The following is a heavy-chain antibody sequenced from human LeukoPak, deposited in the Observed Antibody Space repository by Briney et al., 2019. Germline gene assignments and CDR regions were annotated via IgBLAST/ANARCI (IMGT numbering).Heavy chain of an antibody. J-gene: IGHJ4*02. Sequence: SETLSLTCTVSGSSISSYYWSWIRQPPGKGLEWIGYIYYSGSTNYNPSLKSRVTISVDTSKNQFSLKLSSVTAADTAVYYCAAGVGYYYDSSGYYGARGPGPFDYWGQGTLVTISS. V-gene: IGHV4-59*01. D-gene: IGHD3-22*01. CDR1: GSSISSYY. CDR2: IYYSGST. CDR3: AAGVGYYYDSSGYYGARGPGPFDY.